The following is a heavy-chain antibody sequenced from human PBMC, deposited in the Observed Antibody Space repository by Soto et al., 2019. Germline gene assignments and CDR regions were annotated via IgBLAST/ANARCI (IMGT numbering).Heavy chain of an antibody. V-gene: IGHV3-30*18. CDR2: ISYDGSDQ. D-gene: IGHD2-15*01. CDR3: AKSTYCNGGSCFPQY. J-gene: IGHJ4*02. CDR1: TFTFSDFG. Sequence: QVQVEEFGGGVVQPGRSLRLSCAGPTFTFSDFGFHWVRQAPGKGLEWVAMISYDGSDQYYGDSVQGRFTIYRDDSKNTVYLQMNSLRADDTAMYYCAKSTYCNGGSCFPQYWGPGTLVTVCS.